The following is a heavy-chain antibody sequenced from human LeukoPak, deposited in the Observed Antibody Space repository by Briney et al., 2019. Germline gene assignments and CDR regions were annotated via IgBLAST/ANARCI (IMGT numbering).Heavy chain of an antibody. Sequence: GGSLRLSCAASGFTFTDYWMAWVRQAPGKGLEWVANINQDGTKNYYVDSVKSRFTISRDNVKNSLYLQMNSLRDEDSAVYYCTRKLVEYWGQGILVTVSS. J-gene: IGHJ4*02. V-gene: IGHV3-7*01. CDR3: TRKLVEY. CDR1: GFTFTDYW. CDR2: INQDGTKN.